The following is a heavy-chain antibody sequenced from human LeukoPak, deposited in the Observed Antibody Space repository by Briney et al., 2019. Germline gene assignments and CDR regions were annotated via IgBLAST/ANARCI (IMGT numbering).Heavy chain of an antibody. CDR1: GFTFSSYG. CDR2: ISYDGSNK. CDR3: AKERYYDSSSDY. J-gene: IGHJ4*02. V-gene: IGHV3-30*18. Sequence: AGGSLRLSCAASGFTFSSYGMHWVRQAPGKGLEWVAVISYDGSNKYYADSVKGRFTISRDNSKNTLYLQMNSLRAEDTAVYYCAKERYYDSSSDYWGQGTLVTVSS. D-gene: IGHD3-22*01.